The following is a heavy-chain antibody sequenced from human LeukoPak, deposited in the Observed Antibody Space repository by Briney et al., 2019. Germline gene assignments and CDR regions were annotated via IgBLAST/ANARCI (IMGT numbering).Heavy chain of an antibody. Sequence: GGSLRLSCAASGFTFSSYSMNWVRRAPGKGLEWVSSISSSSSYIYYADSVKGRFTISRDNSKNTLYLQMNSLRAEDTAVYYCAKEGGSSWYYFDYWGQGTLVTVSS. V-gene: IGHV3-21*04. CDR3: AKEGGSSWYYFDY. D-gene: IGHD6-13*01. J-gene: IGHJ4*02. CDR1: GFTFSSYS. CDR2: ISSSSSYI.